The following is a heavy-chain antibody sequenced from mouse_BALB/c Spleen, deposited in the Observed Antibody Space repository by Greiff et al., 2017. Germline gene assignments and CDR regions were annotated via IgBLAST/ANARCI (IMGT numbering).Heavy chain of an antibody. CDR2: ISYSGST. D-gene: IGHD2-4*01. J-gene: IGHJ2*01. Sequence: EVQLQQSGPGLVKPSQSLSLTCTVTGYSITSDYAWNWIRQFPGNKLEWMGYISYSGSTSYNPSLKSRISITRDTSKNQFFLQLNSVTTEDTATYYCARFIYDYGHYWGQGTTLTVSS. CDR1: GYSITSDYA. CDR3: ARFIYDYGHY. V-gene: IGHV3-2*02.